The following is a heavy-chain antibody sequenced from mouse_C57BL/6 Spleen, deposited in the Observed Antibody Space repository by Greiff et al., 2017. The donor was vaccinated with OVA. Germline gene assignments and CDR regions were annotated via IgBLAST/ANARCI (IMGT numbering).Heavy chain of an antibody. J-gene: IGHJ3*01. V-gene: IGHV1-64*01. Sequence: VQLQQPGAELVKPGASVKLSCKASGYTFTSYWMHWVKQRPGQGLEWIGMIHPNSGSTNYNEKFKSKATLTVDKSSSTAYMQLSSLTSEDSAVYYCAREGDYDWFAYWGQGTLGTVSA. CDR3: AREGDYDWFAY. CDR2: IHPNSGST. D-gene: IGHD2-4*01. CDR1: GYTFTSYW.